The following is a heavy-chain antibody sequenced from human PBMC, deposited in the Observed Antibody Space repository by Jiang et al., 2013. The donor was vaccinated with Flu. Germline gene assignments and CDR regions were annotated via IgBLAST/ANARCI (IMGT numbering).Heavy chain of an antibody. CDR1: GYTLTELS. Sequence: SGAEVKKPGASVKVSCKVSGYTLTELSMHWVRQAPGKGLEWMGGFDPEDGETIYAQKFQGRVTMTEDTSTDTAYMELSSLRSEDTAVYYCASSDVVVVAATPGDAFDIWGQGTMVTVSS. V-gene: IGHV1-24*01. D-gene: IGHD2-15*01. J-gene: IGHJ3*02. CDR2: FDPEDGET. CDR3: ASSDVVVVAATPGDAFDI.